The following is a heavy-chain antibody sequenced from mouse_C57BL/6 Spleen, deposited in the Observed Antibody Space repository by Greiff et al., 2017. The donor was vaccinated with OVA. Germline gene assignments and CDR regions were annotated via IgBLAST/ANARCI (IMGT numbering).Heavy chain of an antibody. CDR3: ARKGFGSSRDD. D-gene: IGHD1-1*01. Sequence: QVQLKESGAELVRPGSSVKLSCKASGYTFTSYWMHWVKQRPIQGLEWIGNIDPSDSETHYNQKFKDKATLTVDKSSSTAYMQLSSLTSEDSAVYYCARKGFGSSRDDGGQGTTLTVSS. CDR1: GYTFTSYW. J-gene: IGHJ2*01. CDR2: IDPSDSET. V-gene: IGHV1-52*01.